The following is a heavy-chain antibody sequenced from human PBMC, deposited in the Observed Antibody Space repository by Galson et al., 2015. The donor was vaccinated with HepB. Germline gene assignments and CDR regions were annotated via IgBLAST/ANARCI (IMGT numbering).Heavy chain of an antibody. CDR3: ARVLFLHYYDSSGYPTYYFDY. Sequence: SVKVSCKASGYTFTSYGISWVRQAPGQGLEWMGWISAYNGNTNYAQKLQGRVTMTTDTSTSTAYMELRSLRSDDTAVYYCARVLFLHYYDSSGYPTYYFDYWGQGTLVTVSS. CDR1: GYTFTSYG. CDR2: ISAYNGNT. V-gene: IGHV1-18*04. D-gene: IGHD3-22*01. J-gene: IGHJ4*02.